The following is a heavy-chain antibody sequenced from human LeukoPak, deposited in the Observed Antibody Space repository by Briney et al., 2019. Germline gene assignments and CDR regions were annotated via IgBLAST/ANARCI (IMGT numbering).Heavy chain of an antibody. CDR2: ISYNGDT. D-gene: IGHD3-16*01. Sequence: SETLSLTCTVSGGSISSYYWTWIRQPPGKGLEWIGYISYNGDTNCNPSLKGRVTLSLDTSKNQFSLRLTAVSAADTAIYYCARDQLGEAIDMWGQGTRVTVSS. CDR1: GGSISSYY. CDR3: ARDQLGEAIDM. V-gene: IGHV4-59*01. J-gene: IGHJ3*02.